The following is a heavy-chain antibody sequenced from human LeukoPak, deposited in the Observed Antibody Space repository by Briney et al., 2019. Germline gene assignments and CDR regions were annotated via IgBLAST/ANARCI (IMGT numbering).Heavy chain of an antibody. D-gene: IGHD3-3*01. Sequence: SETLSLTCAVSGGSISSGDYYWSWIRQPPGKGLEWIGYIYYSGSTYYNPSLKSRVTISVDTSENQFSLKLSSVTAADTAVYYCARGSSSDYDFWSGYSAGYYYYYYMDVWGKGTTVTVSS. J-gene: IGHJ6*03. CDR3: ARGSSSDYDFWSGYSAGYYYYYYMDV. CDR2: IYYSGST. V-gene: IGHV4-30-4*08. CDR1: GGSISSGDYY.